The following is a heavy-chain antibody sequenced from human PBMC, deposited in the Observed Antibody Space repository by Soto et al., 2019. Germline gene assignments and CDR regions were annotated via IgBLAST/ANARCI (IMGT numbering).Heavy chain of an antibody. V-gene: IGHV4-59*01. Sequence: LSETLSLTCTVSGGSISSYYWSWIRQPPGKGLEWIGYIYYSGSTNYNPSLKSRVTISVDTSKNQFSLKLSSVTAADTAVYYCARAGDSSGSDWLDPWGQGTLVTVSS. CDR1: GGSISSYY. CDR3: ARAGDSSGSDWLDP. J-gene: IGHJ5*02. CDR2: IYYSGST. D-gene: IGHD6-19*01.